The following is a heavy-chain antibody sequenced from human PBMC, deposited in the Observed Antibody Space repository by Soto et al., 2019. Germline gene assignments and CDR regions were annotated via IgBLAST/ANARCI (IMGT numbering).Heavy chain of an antibody. D-gene: IGHD3-9*01. CDR1: GDSVGSDGYY. CDR3: ARRHDILTGPDAFDT. V-gene: IGHV4-31*02. J-gene: IGHJ3*02. Sequence: QVQVQESGPGLVKPSQTLSLTCTVSGDSVGSDGYYWTWIRQHPGKGLEWIGDIYYSGSTSYPPSLKRRVTISVDTSENHLSLKLNSLTAADTAVYYCARRHDILTGPDAFDTWGQGTMVTVSS. CDR2: IYYSGST.